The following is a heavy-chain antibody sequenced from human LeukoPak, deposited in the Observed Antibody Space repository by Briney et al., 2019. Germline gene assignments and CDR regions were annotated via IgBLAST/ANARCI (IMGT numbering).Heavy chain of an antibody. J-gene: IGHJ3*01. V-gene: IGHV3-21*01. Sequence: PGGSLRLSCAASGVTFNIYSMNWVRQAPGEGLEWVSSVSSRSIYIYYADSVQGRFTLSRDNAQNSLYLEMNSLRDEDTAVYYCSRDLDCTVTTGYGGDDGFDLWGQGTMVTVSS. CDR1: GVTFNIYS. D-gene: IGHD2-8*02. CDR2: VSSRSIYI. CDR3: SRDLDCTVTTGYGGDDGFDL.